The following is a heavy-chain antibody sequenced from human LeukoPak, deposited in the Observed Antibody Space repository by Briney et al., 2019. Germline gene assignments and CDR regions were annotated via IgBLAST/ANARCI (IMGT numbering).Heavy chain of an antibody. CDR1: GFTFGSYW. CDR3: AALSFDWDFDY. CDR2: INNDGSNT. Sequence: PGGSLRLSCAASGFTFGSYWMQWVRQTPEKGLVWVAHINNDGSNTIYAGSVKGRFTTSRDNAKNTLYLQMNSLRAEDTAVYYCAALSFDWDFDYWGRGALVTVSS. J-gene: IGHJ4*02. D-gene: IGHD3-9*01. V-gene: IGHV3-74*01.